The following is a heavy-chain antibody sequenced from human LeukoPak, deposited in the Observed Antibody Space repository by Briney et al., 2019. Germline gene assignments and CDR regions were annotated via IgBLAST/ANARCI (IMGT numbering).Heavy chain of an antibody. V-gene: IGHV1-2*02. J-gene: IGHJ5*02. Sequence: ASVKVSCKASGYTFTGYYMHWVRQAPGQGLEWMGWINPNSGGTNYAQKFQGRVTMTRDTSISTAYMELSRLRSDDTAVYYCARGYRRRAVVAAMWLNWFDPWGQGTLVTVSS. CDR2: INPNSGGT. D-gene: IGHD2-15*01. CDR3: ARGYRRRAVVAAMWLNWFDP. CDR1: GYTFTGYY.